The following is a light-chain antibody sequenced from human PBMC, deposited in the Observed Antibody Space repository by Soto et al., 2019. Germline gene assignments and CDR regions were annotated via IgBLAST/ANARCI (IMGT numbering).Light chain of an antibody. CDR1: QSLVSSDGNTY. CDR3: LQGSHWPWK. CDR2: KVS. J-gene: IGKJ1*01. V-gene: IGKV2-30*01. Sequence: DVMMTQSPLSLPVTLGQPASISCRSSQSLVSSDGNTYLNWFQQRPGQSPRRLIYKVSNRDSGVPDRFSGRGSGTDFPLKISRVEAEDVGVYYCLQGSHWPWKFGQGTKGEI.